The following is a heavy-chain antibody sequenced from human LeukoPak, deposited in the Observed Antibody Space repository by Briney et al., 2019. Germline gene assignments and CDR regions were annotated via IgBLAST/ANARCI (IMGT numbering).Heavy chain of an antibody. Sequence: SETLSLTCTVSGYSISSGYYWGWSRQPPGKGVEGIGRIYHSGSTYYNPSLKSRVTISVDTSKNQFSLKLSSVTPADTAVSYCATAGTEDYYYYYYMDVGGKRTTVTVSS. CDR2: IYHSGST. CDR3: ATAGTEDYYYYYYMDV. CDR1: GYSISSGYY. D-gene: IGHD6-13*01. J-gene: IGHJ6*03. V-gene: IGHV4-38-2*02.